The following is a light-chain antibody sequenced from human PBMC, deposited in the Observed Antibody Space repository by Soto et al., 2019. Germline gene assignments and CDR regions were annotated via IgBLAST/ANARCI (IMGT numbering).Light chain of an antibody. CDR2: DVS. V-gene: IGLV2-14*01. CDR1: SSDVGGYNY. J-gene: IGLJ2*01. CDR3: RSYTCSSTLV. Sequence: QSALIQPASVSGSPGQSITISCTGTSSDVGGYNYVSWYQQHPGKAPKLMIYDVSNRPSGVSNRYSGSKSGNTASLTSSGLQAEDEADYYCRSYTCSSTLVFGGGTKRTVL.